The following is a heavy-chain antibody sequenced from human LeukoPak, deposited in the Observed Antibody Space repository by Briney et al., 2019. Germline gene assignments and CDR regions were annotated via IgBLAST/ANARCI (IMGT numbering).Heavy chain of an antibody. CDR3: ARATSRYYYYYMDV. CDR2: IYTSGST. CDR1: GGSISSGSYY. V-gene: IGHV4-61*02. D-gene: IGHD3-16*01. Sequence: SETLSLTCTVSGGSISSGSYYWSWIRQPAGKGLEWIGRIYTSGSTNYNPSLKSRVTISVDTSKNQFSLKLSSVTAADTAVYYCARATSRYYYYYMDVWGKGTTATVSS. J-gene: IGHJ6*03.